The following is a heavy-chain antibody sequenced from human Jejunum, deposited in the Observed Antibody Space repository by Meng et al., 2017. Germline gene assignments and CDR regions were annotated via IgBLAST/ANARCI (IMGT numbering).Heavy chain of an antibody. CDR3: ARDHAPYISGWPHDP. CDR1: GFTFNTYW. Sequence: GGPLRPSCAALGFTFNTYWMHWVRQAPGKGLVWVSRINSDGRTTSYADSVKGRFTISRDNAENTLYLQVNNLRPEDTAVYYCARDHAPYISGWPHDPWGQGTLVTVSS. D-gene: IGHD6-19*01. V-gene: IGHV3-74*01. J-gene: IGHJ5*02. CDR2: INSDGRTT.